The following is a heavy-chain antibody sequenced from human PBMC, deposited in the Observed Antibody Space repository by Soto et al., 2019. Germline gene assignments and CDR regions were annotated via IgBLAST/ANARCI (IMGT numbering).Heavy chain of an antibody. D-gene: IGHD3-10*01. J-gene: IGHJ4*02. CDR3: ANLGTMVRGVIQSS. Sequence: PGGSLRLSCAASGFTFSSYGMHWVRQAPGKGLEWVAVISYDGSNKYYTDSVKGRFTISRDNSKNTLYLQMNSLRAEDTAVYYCANLGTMVRGVIQSSWGQGTLVTVSS. V-gene: IGHV3-30*18. CDR1: GFTFSSYG. CDR2: ISYDGSNK.